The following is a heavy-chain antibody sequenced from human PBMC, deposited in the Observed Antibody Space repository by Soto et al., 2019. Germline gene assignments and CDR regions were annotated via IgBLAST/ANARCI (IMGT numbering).Heavy chain of an antibody. D-gene: IGHD3-3*01. Sequence: HPGGSLRLSCTASGFTFNSYAMHWVRQAPGKGLEWVSSMSGSGGRTSYADSVKGRFTISRDTSKNTVYLQMNSLGVEDTAVYHCAKQSETSTFDYWGPGTLVTVSS. J-gene: IGHJ4*02. CDR2: MSGSGGRT. V-gene: IGHV3-23*01. CDR1: GFTFNSYA. CDR3: AKQSETSTFDY.